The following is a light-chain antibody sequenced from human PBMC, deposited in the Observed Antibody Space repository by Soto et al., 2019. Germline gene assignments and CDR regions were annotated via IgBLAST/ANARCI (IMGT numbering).Light chain of an antibody. CDR3: QQYGSSRT. Sequence: EMWLTQSPGTLSCSPGERATLSCRASQSVSSSYLAWYQQKPGQAPRLLIYGASSRATGIPDRFSGSGSGTDFTLTISRLEPEDFAVYYCQQYGSSRTFGQGTKVDI. J-gene: IGKJ1*01. CDR2: GAS. CDR1: QSVSSSY. V-gene: IGKV3-20*01.